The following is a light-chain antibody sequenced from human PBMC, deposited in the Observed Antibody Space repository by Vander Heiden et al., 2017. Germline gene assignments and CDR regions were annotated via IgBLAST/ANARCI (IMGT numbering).Light chain of an antibody. V-gene: IGKV3-11*01. Sequence: DIVFTQSPATLSLSPGERATLPYRASQSINRYLAWYQKKPGQAPRRLIWDASYRATGIPARFSGSGSGTDFTLTISRLEPEDFAIYYCQQRSNWPQLTFGGGTKVEIK. CDR3: QQRSNWPQLT. CDR2: DAS. CDR1: QSINRY. J-gene: IGKJ4*01.